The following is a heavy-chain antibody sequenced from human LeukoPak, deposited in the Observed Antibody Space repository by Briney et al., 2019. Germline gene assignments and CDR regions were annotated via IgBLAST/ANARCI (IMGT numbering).Heavy chain of an antibody. Sequence: EASVKVSCKASGYSFTTYGISWVRQAPGQGLEWMGWINADNSNTNHAQKFQGRVTMTTDTSTSTAYMELRGLRSDDAAVYYCAREAAAGWIDYWGQGTLVTVSS. V-gene: IGHV1-18*01. J-gene: IGHJ4*02. CDR3: AREAAAGWIDY. CDR2: INADNSNT. D-gene: IGHD6-13*01. CDR1: GYSFTTYG.